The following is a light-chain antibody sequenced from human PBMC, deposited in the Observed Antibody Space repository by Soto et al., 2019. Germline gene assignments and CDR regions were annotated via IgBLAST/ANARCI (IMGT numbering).Light chain of an antibody. CDR1: QGIRNY. CDR2: IAS. Sequence: DIQLTQSPSFLSASVRDRVTITCRASQGIRNYLAWYQQKPGRAPKLLIYIASTLQSGVPSRFSGSYSGTEFTLTITSLQPEDFATYYCQQVNSYPITFGQGTRLEIK. CDR3: QQVNSYPIT. J-gene: IGKJ5*01. V-gene: IGKV1-9*01.